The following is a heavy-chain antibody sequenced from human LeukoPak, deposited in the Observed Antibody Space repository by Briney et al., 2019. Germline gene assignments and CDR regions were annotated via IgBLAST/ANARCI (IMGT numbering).Heavy chain of an antibody. J-gene: IGHJ4*02. D-gene: IGHD6-19*01. CDR2: ISSSSTYI. CDR1: GFTFSSYT. V-gene: IGHV3-21*01. Sequence: GGSLRLSCVASGFTFSSYTMNWVRQAPGKGWKGVSSISSSSTYIYYADSLKGRFTISRDNAKNSLYLQMNSLSAEDTAVYYCASLPWLVRWVYYWGQGTLVTVSS. CDR3: ASLPWLVRWVYY.